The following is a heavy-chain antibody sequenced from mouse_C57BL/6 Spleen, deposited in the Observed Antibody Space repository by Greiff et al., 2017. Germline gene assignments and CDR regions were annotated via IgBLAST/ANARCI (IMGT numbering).Heavy chain of an antibody. CDR3: ARITGSYDGYFYYAMDY. V-gene: IGHV1-80*01. D-gene: IGHD2-3*01. CDR2: IYPGDGDT. Sequence: VQLQQSGAELVKPGASVKISCKASGYAFSSYWMNWVKQRPGKGLEWIGQIYPGDGDTNYNGMFKGKATLTADNSSSTAYMQLSSLTSEDSAVYFCARITGSYDGYFYYAMDYWGQGTSVTVSS. J-gene: IGHJ4*01. CDR1: GYAFSSYW.